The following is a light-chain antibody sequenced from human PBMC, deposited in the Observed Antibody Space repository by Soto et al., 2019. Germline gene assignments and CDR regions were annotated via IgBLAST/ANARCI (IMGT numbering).Light chain of an antibody. Sequence: QSALTQPASVSGSPGQSITISCTGTSSDVGAYDFVSWYQHYPGKAPKLVTFDVTHRPPGISDRFSGSKSANTASLTISGLQDEDEAFYYCSSYTTRSTLVFGGGTQLTVL. V-gene: IGLV2-14*01. J-gene: IGLJ7*01. CDR2: DVT. CDR3: SSYTTRSTLV. CDR1: SSDVGAYDF.